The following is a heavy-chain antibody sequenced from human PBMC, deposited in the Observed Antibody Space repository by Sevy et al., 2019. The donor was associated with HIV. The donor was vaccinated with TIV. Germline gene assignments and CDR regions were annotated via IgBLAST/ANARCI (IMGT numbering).Heavy chain of an antibody. V-gene: IGHV1-18*04. J-gene: IGHJ6*03. Sequence: AAVKVSCKASGYTFTSYGISWVGQAPGQGLEWMGWISAYNGNTNYAQKLQGRVTMTTDTSTSTAYMELRSLRSYDTAVYYCIFATLHYYYYMDVWGKGTSVSVSS. CDR1: GYTFTSYG. D-gene: IGHD1-26*01. CDR2: ISAYNGNT. CDR3: IFATLHYYYYMDV.